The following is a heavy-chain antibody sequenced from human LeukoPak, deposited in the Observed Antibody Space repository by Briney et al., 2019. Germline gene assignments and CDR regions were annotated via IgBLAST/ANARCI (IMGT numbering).Heavy chain of an antibody. D-gene: IGHD7-27*01. J-gene: IGHJ4*02. CDR3: AKDPWGSRGYFDY. V-gene: IGHV1-69*04. Sequence: SVKVSCKASGGTFSSYAISWVRQAPGQGLEWMGRIIPILGIANYAQKFQGRVTITADKSTSTAYMELSSLRSEDTAVYYCAKDPWGSRGYFDYWGQGTLVTVSS. CDR1: GGTFSSYA. CDR2: IIPILGIA.